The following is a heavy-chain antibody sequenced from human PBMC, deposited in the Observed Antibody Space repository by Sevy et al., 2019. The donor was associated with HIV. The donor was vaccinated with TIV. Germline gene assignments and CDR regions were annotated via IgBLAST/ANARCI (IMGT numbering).Heavy chain of an antibody. CDR2: LSYDDSDE. CDR1: GFIFSTSP. D-gene: IGHD3-10*01. CDR3: AKDDLGSIDY. Sequence: GSLRLSCAASGFIFSTSPMHWVRQAPGKGLECVAILSYDDSDEKYADSVKGRFTISRDNSKNTLYLQMNSLRTEDTAVYYCAKDDLGSIDYWGQGTLVTVSS. J-gene: IGHJ4*02. V-gene: IGHV3-30-3*02.